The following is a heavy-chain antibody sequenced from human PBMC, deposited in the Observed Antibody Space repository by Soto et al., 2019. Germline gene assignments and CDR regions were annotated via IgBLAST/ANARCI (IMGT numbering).Heavy chain of an antibody. V-gene: IGHV3-23*01. CDR2: IGGSGDNT. CDR3: AILDPGNWFDP. J-gene: IGHJ5*02. D-gene: IGHD1-1*01. Sequence: PGGSLRLSCAASKFTFSTYAMTWVRQAPGKGLEWVSDIGGSGDNTYYADSVKGRFTISRDNSKSTLYLQMNSLRAEDTAVYYCAILDPGNWFDPWGQGTLVTVSS. CDR1: KFTFSTYA.